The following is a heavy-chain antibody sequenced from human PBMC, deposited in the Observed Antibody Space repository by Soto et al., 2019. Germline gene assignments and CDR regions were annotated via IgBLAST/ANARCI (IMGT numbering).Heavy chain of an antibody. CDR2: IYYSGST. V-gene: IGHV4-59*01. J-gene: IGHJ5*02. CDR1: GGSISTYH. D-gene: IGHD6-19*01. CDR3: ARDPSSGWKWFDP. Sequence: QVQLQESGPGLVKPSETLSLTCTVSGGSISTYHWSWIRQPPGKGLEWIGYIYYSGSTNYNPSLKSRVTISVDTSKNQFSLTLSSVTAADTAVYYCARDPSSGWKWFDPWVQGTLVTVSS.